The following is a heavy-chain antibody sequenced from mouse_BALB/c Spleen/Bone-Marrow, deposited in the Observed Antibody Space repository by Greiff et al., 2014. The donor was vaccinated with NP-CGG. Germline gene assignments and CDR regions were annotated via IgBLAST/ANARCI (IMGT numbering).Heavy chain of an antibody. J-gene: IGHJ4*01. CDR1: GFTFNNYP. Sequence: ESGGRLGQPKGALKLLCAAFGFTFNNYPLNLVPQAPGKGFGWGSCIKRKSNNYGTYYADSVKDRFTISRDDSQSMLYLQMNNLKTEDTAMYYCVRPHYYGSSYRYAMDYWGQGTSVTVSS. CDR3: VRPHYYGSSYRYAMDY. CDR2: IKRKSNNYGT. D-gene: IGHD1-1*01. V-gene: IGHV10-1*02.